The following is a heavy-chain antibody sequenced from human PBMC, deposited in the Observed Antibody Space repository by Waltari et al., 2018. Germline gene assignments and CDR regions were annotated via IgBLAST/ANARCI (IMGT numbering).Heavy chain of an antibody. CDR3: APLPGGSGQTFDY. J-gene: IGHJ4*02. Sequence: EVELVQSGAEVKKPGATVKISCKAAGYTFMAYFMHWVQQAPGKGREWMGRIEPQDGETVYSEKFQGRVTITADTATDTAYMELSSLTSGDTAVYYCAPLPGGSGQTFDYWGQGTLGTVSS. CDR2: IEPQDGET. V-gene: IGHV1-69-2*01. D-gene: IGHD3-10*01. CDR1: GYTFMAYF.